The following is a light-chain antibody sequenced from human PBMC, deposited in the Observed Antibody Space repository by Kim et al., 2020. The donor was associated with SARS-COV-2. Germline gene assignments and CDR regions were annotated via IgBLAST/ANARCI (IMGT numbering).Light chain of an antibody. CDR1: HYISNS. J-gene: IGKJ4*01. CDR3: QQYYSHPLT. V-gene: IGKV1-NL1*01. CDR2: ATS. Sequence: ASVGDSLTLTCRATHYISNSLAWYQQKPGQAPKLLLSATSKLERGVPSRFSGSGSGTTYTLTISNLQPEDFATYYCQQYYSHPLTFGGGTKVDIK.